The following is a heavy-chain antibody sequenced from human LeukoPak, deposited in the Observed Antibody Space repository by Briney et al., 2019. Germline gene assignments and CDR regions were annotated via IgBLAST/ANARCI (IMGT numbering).Heavy chain of an antibody. CDR2: IYYSGST. Sequence: SETLSLTCTVSGGSISSGDYYWSWVRLPPGKGLEWIGYIYYSGSTYYNPSLKSRVTISVDTSKNQFSLKLSSVTAADTAVYYCARVPGNTNWFDPWGQGTLVTVSS. V-gene: IGHV4-30-4*01. CDR1: GGSISSGDYY. J-gene: IGHJ5*02. CDR3: ARVPGNTNWFDP. D-gene: IGHD2/OR15-2a*01.